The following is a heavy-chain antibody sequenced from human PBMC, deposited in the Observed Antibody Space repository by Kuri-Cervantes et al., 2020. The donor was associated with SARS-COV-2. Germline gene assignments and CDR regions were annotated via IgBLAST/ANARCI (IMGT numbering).Heavy chain of an antibody. CDR2: IKQDGSEK. Sequence: GESLKISCAASGFTFDDYAMHWVRQALGKGLEWVANIKQDGSEKYYVDSVKGRFTISRDNAKNSLYLQMNSLRAEDTAVYYCARGLSRKPFDYWGQGTLVTVSS. V-gene: IGHV3-7*01. J-gene: IGHJ4*02. CDR3: ARGLSRKPFDY. CDR1: GFTFDDYA.